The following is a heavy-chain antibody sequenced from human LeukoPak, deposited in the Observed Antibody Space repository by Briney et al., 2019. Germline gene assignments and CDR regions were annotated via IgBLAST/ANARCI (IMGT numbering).Heavy chain of an antibody. CDR2: IDTKTGNP. CDR1: GYTFTSYG. J-gene: IGHJ4*02. V-gene: IGHV7-4-1*02. CDR3: AIHPSDSSGYFSY. Sequence: ASVKVPCKASGYTFTSYGISWVRQAPGQGLEYMGWIDTKTGNPTYAQGFTGRFVFSLDTSVSTAYLQISSLKAEDTAVYYCAIHPSDSSGYFSYWGQGALVTVSS. D-gene: IGHD3-22*01.